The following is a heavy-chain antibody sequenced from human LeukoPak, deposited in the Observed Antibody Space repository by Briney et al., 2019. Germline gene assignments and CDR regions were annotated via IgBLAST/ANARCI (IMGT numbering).Heavy chain of an antibody. CDR3: ARDITGGFLFDY. CDR2: TYYRSKWYN. CDR1: GDSVSSNSAA. Sequence: SQTFSLTCAISGDSVSSNSAAWHWIRQSPSRDLQWLGRTYYRSKWYNDYAVSVKGRITINPDTSKNQFSLQLNSVTPEDTAVYYCARDITGGFLFDYWGQGTLVTVSS. D-gene: IGHD1-14*01. J-gene: IGHJ4*02. V-gene: IGHV6-1*01.